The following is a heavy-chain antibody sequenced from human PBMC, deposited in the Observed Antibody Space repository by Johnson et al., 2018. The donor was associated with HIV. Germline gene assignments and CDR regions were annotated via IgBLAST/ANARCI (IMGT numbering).Heavy chain of an antibody. J-gene: IGHJ3*02. CDR1: GFTFSSYA. V-gene: IGHV3-30*04. D-gene: IGHD5-18*01. CDR3: AKDLPRDTAMVDDAFDI. Sequence: VQLVESGGGVVQPGRSLRLSCAASGFTFSSYAMHWVRQAPGPGLEWVGVIWYDGNKKYCADSVTGRFTISRDNSQNTLYLQMNSLRAEYTALYYCAKDLPRDTAMVDDAFDIWGQVTMVTVSS. CDR2: IWYDGNKK.